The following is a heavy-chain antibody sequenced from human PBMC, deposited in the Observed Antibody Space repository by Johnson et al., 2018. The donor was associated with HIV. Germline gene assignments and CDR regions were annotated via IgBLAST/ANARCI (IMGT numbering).Heavy chain of an antibody. CDR1: GFTFDDYA. CDR3: ARDSGIAAAGSAGAFDI. V-gene: IGHV3-13*01. J-gene: IGHJ3*02. D-gene: IGHD6-13*01. Sequence: VQLVESGGGLVQPGRSLRLSCAASGFTFDDYAMHWVRQAPGKGLEWVSAIGTAGDTYYPGSVKGRFTISRENAKNSLYLQMNSLRAGDTAVYYCARDSGIAAAGSAGAFDIWGQGTMVTVSS. CDR2: IGTAGDT.